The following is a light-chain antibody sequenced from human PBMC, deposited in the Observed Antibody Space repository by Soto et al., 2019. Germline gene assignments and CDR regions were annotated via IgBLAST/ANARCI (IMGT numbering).Light chain of an antibody. V-gene: IGKV3-15*01. J-gene: IGKJ4*01. Sequence: EIVMTQSPATLSVSPGERATLSCRASQSVSTNLAWYQQKPGQSPRLLIFGASTRAIGIPARFSGSGSGTDFTLTISSLQSEDFAVYYCQHYNELPLTFGGGTKVEIK. CDR1: QSVSTN. CDR2: GAS. CDR3: QHYNELPLT.